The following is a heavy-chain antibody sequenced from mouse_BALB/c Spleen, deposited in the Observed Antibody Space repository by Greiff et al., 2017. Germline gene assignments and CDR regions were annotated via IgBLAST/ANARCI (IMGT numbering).Heavy chain of an antibody. Sequence: QVQLKQSGAELARPGASVKLSCKASGYTFTSYWMQWVKQRPGQGLEWIGAIYPGDGDTRYTQKFKGKATLTADKSSSTAYMQLSSLASEDSAVYYCARGKGAMDYWGQGTSVTVSS. CDR2: IYPGDGDT. V-gene: IGHV1-87*01. CDR1: GYTFTSYW. CDR3: ARGKGAMDY. J-gene: IGHJ4*01.